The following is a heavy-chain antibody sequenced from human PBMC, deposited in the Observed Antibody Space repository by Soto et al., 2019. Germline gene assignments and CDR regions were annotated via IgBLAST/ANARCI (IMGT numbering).Heavy chain of an antibody. J-gene: IGHJ6*02. CDR3: AVPVPAATHYDYYDMDV. V-gene: IGHV3-23*01. CDR1: GFTFTYYS. D-gene: IGHD2-2*01. Sequence: EVQLLESGGGLVQPGGSLRLSCVASSGFTFTYYSMSWVRQAPGKGLEWVAHISGRGATTYYADSVKGRFTISRDNFKGTLYLQMNSLRADDTAVYYCAVPVPAATHYDYYDMDVWGQGTTVTVSS. CDR2: ISGRGATT.